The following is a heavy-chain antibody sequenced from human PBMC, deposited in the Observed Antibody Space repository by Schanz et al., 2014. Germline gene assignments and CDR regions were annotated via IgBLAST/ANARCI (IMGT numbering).Heavy chain of an antibody. CDR3: AKDMNREATAPES. CDR2: INTADTT. J-gene: IGHJ5*02. CDR1: GFTFGTFW. Sequence: EVQLVESGGGLLQPGGSLRLSCAASGFTFGTFWMSWVRQAPGKGLEWVSAINTADTTYYADSVKGRFTVSRDNSKNTVYLHMNSLRGEDTAVYYCAKDMNREATAPESWGQGTLVTVSS. D-gene: IGHD5-12*01. V-gene: IGHV3-23*04.